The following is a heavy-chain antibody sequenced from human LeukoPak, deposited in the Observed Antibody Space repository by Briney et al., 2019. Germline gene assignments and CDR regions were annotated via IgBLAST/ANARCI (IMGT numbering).Heavy chain of an antibody. Sequence: SVKVSCKASGGTFSSYAISWVRQAPGQGLEWMGGIIPIFGTANYAQKFQGRVTITTNESTSTAYMELSSLRSEDTAVYYCAREGSAYCSGGSCYVYWGQGTLVTVSS. D-gene: IGHD2-15*01. CDR1: GGTFSSYA. V-gene: IGHV1-69*05. CDR3: AREGSAYCSGGSCYVY. CDR2: IIPIFGTA. J-gene: IGHJ4*02.